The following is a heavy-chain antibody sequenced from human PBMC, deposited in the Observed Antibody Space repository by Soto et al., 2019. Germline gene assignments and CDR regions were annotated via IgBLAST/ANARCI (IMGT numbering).Heavy chain of an antibody. Sequence: QVQLVQSGAEVKKPGASVKVSCKASGYTFTSYAMHWVRQAPGQRLEWMGWINAGNGNTKYSQKFQGRVTITRDTSESTAYMELSSLRSEDTAVYYCARDFIAAAGTHDYYYYMDVWGKGTTVTVSS. CDR2: INAGNGNT. D-gene: IGHD6-13*01. V-gene: IGHV1-3*01. CDR1: GYTFTSYA. J-gene: IGHJ6*03. CDR3: ARDFIAAAGTHDYYYYMDV.